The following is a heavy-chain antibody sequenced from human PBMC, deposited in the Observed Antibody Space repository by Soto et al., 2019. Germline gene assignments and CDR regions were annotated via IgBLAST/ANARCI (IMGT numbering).Heavy chain of an antibody. J-gene: IGHJ6*02. CDR1: GGSISSYY. CDR3: ARCVYNWNYGYFYGMDV. V-gene: IGHV4-59*01. D-gene: IGHD1-7*01. CDR2: IYYSVST. Sequence: SETLSITCTVSGGSISSYYWSWIRQPPGKGLEWIGYIYYSVSTNYNPSLKSRVTISVDTSKNQFSLKLSSVTAADTAVYYCARCVYNWNYGYFYGMDVWGQGTTVTVSS.